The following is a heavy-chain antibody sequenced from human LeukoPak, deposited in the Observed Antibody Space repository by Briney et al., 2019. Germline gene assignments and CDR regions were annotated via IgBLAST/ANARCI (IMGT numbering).Heavy chain of an antibody. D-gene: IGHD1-26*01. CDR2: ITGSDSTA. V-gene: IGHV3-23*01. Sequence: TGGSLRLSCAASGFSLNKYGTNWVRQAPGKGLEWVSGITGSDSTAYYAGSVKGRFTISRDDSKNTLYLQMSSLRVDDTAIYYCAKSGASPLYHLDVWSKGATVTVSS. CDR1: GFSLNKYG. CDR3: AKSGASPLYHLDV. J-gene: IGHJ6*03.